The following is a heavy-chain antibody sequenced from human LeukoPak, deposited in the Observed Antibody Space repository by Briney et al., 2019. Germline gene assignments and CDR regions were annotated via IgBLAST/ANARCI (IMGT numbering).Heavy chain of an antibody. Sequence: GGSLRLSCAASGFTFSSYSMNWVRQAPGKGLEWVSAISVSGGSTYYADSVKGRFTISRDNSKNTLYLQINSLRAEDTAVYYCAKDNGRYSGYDFSGDSFDIWGQGTMVTVSS. D-gene: IGHD5-12*01. CDR1: GFTFSSYS. V-gene: IGHV3-23*01. CDR2: ISVSGGST. CDR3: AKDNGRYSGYDFSGDSFDI. J-gene: IGHJ3*02.